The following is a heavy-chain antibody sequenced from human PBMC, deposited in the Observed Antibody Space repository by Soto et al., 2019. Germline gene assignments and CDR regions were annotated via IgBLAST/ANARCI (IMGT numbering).Heavy chain of an antibody. CDR1: GGSFSGYY. Sequence: SETLSLTCAVYGGSFSGYYWSWIRQPPGKGLEWIGEINHSGSTNYNPSLKSRVTISVDTSKNQFSLKLSSVTAADTAVYYCARASTDYDYIWGSYRYPLWGQGTLVTVSS. J-gene: IGHJ4*02. D-gene: IGHD3-16*02. CDR3: ARASTDYDYIWGSYRYPL. V-gene: IGHV4-34*01. CDR2: INHSGST.